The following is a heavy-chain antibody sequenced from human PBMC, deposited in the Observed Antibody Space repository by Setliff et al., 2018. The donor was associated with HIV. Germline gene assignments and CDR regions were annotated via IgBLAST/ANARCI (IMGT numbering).Heavy chain of an antibody. V-gene: IGHV5-51*01. J-gene: IGHJ3*02. D-gene: IGHD6-19*01. Sequence: GESLKISCKGSRNTFNTYWIGWVRQMPGKGLEFMGIIYPEDSETEYSPAFQGQVTISADKSISTAYLQWSSLKASDTAMYYCARHSSSGWYSDHDAFDIWGQGTTVTVSS. CDR3: ARHSSSGWYSDHDAFDI. CDR1: RNTFNTYW. CDR2: IYPEDSET.